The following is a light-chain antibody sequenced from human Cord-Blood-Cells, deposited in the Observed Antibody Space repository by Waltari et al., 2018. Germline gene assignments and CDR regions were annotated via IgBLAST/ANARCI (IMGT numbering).Light chain of an antibody. Sequence: QSALTQPASVSVSPGQSITISCTGTSSDVGSYNLVSWYQQHPGKAPKLMIYEGSKRPSGVSNRFSWSKSGNTASLTISGLQAEDEADYYCCSYAGSSTLVFGGGTKLTVL. J-gene: IGLJ3*02. CDR1: SSDVGSYNL. CDR2: EGS. CDR3: CSYAGSSTLV. V-gene: IGLV2-23*01.